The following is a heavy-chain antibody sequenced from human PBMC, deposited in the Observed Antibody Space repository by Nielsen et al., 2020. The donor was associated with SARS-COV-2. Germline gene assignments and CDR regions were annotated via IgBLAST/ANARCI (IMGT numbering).Heavy chain of an antibody. CDR1: GDTFNSYT. Sequence: ASVKVSCKASGDTFNSYTINWVRRAPGQGLEWMGRINPYSGGTNYAQKFQGTVTMTRDASISTVYMELTSDDTAVYYCARARATIFGLVMSYGMDVWGQGTTVAVSS. J-gene: IGHJ6*02. D-gene: IGHD3/OR15-3a*01. CDR3: ARARATIFGLVMSYGMDV. V-gene: IGHV1-2*06. CDR2: INPYSGGT.